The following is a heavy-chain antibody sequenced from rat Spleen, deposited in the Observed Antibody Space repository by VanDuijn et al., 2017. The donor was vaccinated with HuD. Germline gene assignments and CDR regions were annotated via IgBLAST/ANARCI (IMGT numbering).Heavy chain of an antibody. CDR1: GFTFSIYG. J-gene: IGHJ4*01. CDR2: IGTGGGNT. Sequence: EVQLVDHGGVLVQPGRSLKLSCAPSGFTFSIYGMAWVRQAPTKGLEWVASIGTGGGNTYYRDSVKGRFTISRDNAKNTQYLQMDSLRSEDTATYYCVRRGVTNSYYVMDAWGQGASVTVSS. D-gene: IGHD4-4*01. CDR3: VRRGVTNSYYVMDA. V-gene: IGHV5S13*01.